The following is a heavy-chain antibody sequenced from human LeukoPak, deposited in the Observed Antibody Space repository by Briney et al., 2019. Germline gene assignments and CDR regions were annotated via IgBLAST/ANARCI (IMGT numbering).Heavy chain of an antibody. CDR3: ARFSYYSSLDY. D-gene: IGHD6-6*01. CDR2: IYTSGST. J-gene: IGHJ4*02. Sequence: PSETLSPTCTVSGGSISSYYWSWIRQPAGKGLEWIGRIYTSGSTNYNPSLKSRVTMSLDTSKNQFSLKLSSVTAADTAVYYCARFSYYSSLDYWGQGTLVTVSS. V-gene: IGHV4-4*07. CDR1: GGSISSYY.